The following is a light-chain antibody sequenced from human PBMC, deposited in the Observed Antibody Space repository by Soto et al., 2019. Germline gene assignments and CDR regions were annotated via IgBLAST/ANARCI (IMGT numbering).Light chain of an antibody. CDR1: QSISGY. Sequence: DIQMTQSPSSLSASVGDSVTITCRASQSISGYLNWYQQKPGKAPNLLIYVASSLQSEVPSRFSGSGSGTDFTLTITSLQPEDFATYYCKQRYGTPITFGKGKRLEIK. V-gene: IGKV1-39*01. J-gene: IGKJ5*01. CDR2: VAS. CDR3: KQRYGTPIT.